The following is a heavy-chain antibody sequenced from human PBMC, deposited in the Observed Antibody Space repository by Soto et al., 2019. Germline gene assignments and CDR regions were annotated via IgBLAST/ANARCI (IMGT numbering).Heavy chain of an antibody. CDR2: IYDSGNT. CDR3: ARGQGAAAGHSNFDY. V-gene: IGHV4-30-2*01. CDR1: GGSISGTTYS. Sequence: QLQLQESGSGLVKPSQTLSLTCAVSGGSISGTTYSWSWIRQPPGKGLEWLGYIYDSGNTYYNPSIKSQFSISVDRSKNQFSLKLSSVTAADTAVYYCARGQGAAAGHSNFDYWGQGALVTVSS. D-gene: IGHD6-13*01. J-gene: IGHJ4*02.